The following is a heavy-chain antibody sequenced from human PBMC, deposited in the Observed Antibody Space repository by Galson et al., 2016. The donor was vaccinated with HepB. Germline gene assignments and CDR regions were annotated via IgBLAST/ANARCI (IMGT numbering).Heavy chain of an antibody. Sequence: SLRLSCAASGFTFSPYTMTWVRQAPGKGLAWVSGIIAGGKTYYPDSLRGRFTLSRDDSKSTVDLQMDNLRAEDTAVYFCARRNRGYFDLWGQGALVTVSS. D-gene: IGHD3-16*02. CDR2: IIAGGKT. J-gene: IGHJ4*02. V-gene: IGHV3-23*01. CDR3: ARRNRGYFDL. CDR1: GFTFSPYT.